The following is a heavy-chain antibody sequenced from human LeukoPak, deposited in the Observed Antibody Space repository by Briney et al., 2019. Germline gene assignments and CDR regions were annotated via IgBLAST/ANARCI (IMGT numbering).Heavy chain of an antibody. CDR3: ARASRFNYGSGADAFDI. D-gene: IGHD3-10*01. V-gene: IGHV1-69*04. CDR1: GGTFSSYA. Sequence: ASVKVSCKASGGTFSSYAISWVRQAPGQGLEWMGRIIPIFGIANYAQKFQGRVTITADKSTSTAYMELSSLRSEDTAVYYCARASRFNYGSGADAFDIWGQGTMVTASS. CDR2: IIPIFGIA. J-gene: IGHJ3*02.